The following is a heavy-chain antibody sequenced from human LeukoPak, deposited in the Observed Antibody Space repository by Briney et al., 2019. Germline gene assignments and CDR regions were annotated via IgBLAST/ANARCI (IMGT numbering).Heavy chain of an antibody. Sequence: ASVKVSCKVSGYTLTELSMHWVRQAPGKGLGWMGGFDPEDGETIYAQKFQGRVTMTEDTSTDTAYMELSSLRSEDTAVYYCARGILEITMIVVVVWGQGTLVTVSS. D-gene: IGHD3-22*01. J-gene: IGHJ4*02. CDR1: GYTLTELS. CDR3: ARGILEITMIVVVV. CDR2: FDPEDGET. V-gene: IGHV1-24*01.